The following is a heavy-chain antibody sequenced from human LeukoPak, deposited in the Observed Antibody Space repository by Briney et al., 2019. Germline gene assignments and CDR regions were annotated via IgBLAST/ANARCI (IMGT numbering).Heavy chain of an antibody. CDR2: IRADKGKT. D-gene: IGHD4-11*01. V-gene: IGHV1-18*01. CDR1: GYKFKTFG. Sequence: ASVKVSCKTSGYKFKTFGISWVRQAPGQGLEWMGWIRADKGKTDYAQKFQDRVTLTIDTSTSTAYMELRSLTSDDTATYYCARDRSNSDFWGQGTLVTVS. J-gene: IGHJ4*02. CDR3: ARDRSNSDF.